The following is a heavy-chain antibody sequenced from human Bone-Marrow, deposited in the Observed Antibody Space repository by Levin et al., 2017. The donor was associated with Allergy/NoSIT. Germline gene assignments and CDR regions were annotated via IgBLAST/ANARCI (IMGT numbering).Heavy chain of an antibody. Sequence: ASVKVSXXXXXXPDTGYYMHRVRQSPGQGLEWMGWINPNSGGTNYAQKFQGRVTMTRDTSISTAYMELSRLRSDDTAVYYCARSEAAAGYYFDYWGQGTLVTVSS. CDR1: XXPDTGYY. J-gene: IGHJ4*02. CDR3: ARSEAAAGYYFDY. V-gene: IGHV1-2*02. CDR2: INPNSGGT. D-gene: IGHD6-13*01.